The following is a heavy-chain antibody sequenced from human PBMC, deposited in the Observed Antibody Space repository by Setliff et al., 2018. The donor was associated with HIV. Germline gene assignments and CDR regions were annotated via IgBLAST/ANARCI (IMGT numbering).Heavy chain of an antibody. CDR2: LTGDGVNT. D-gene: IGHD6-19*01. V-gene: IGHV3-23*01. J-gene: IGHJ4*02. Sequence: GGSLRLSCAASGFTFSTYVLSWVRQAPGKGLEWVSALTGDGVNTYYADSVKGRFTISRDNSVNTLFLQIISLRVEDTAVYYCARSSGWYYFDRWGQGTLVTVSS. CDR3: ARSSGWYYFDR. CDR1: GFTFSTYV.